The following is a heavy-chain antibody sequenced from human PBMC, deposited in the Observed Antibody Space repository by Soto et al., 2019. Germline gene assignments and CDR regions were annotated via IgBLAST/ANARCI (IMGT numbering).Heavy chain of an antibody. CDR3: ARLQIYGVQRWFDP. D-gene: IGHD3-3*01. CDR2: ISGSGDTT. Sequence: EVQLLDSGGTLVQPGGSLRLSCAASGSTFSAYAMSWVRQAPGKGLEWVSTISGSGDTTYYADSVKGRFTISSDNSKNTVYLQMNSLRVEDTAIYYCARLQIYGVQRWFDPWGQGTLVTVSS. J-gene: IGHJ5*02. CDR1: GSTFSAYA. V-gene: IGHV3-23*01.